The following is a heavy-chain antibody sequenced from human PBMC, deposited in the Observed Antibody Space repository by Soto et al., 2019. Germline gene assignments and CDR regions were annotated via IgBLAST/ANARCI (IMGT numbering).Heavy chain of an antibody. CDR1: GFTFSSYS. CDR3: ASXVEMATIGYYYYYGMDV. CDR2: ISSSSSYI. V-gene: IGHV3-21*01. Sequence: PGGSLRLSCAASGFTFSSYSMNWVRQAPGKGLEWVSSISSSSSYIYYADSVKGRFTISRDNAKNSLYLQMNSLRAEDTAVYYCASXVEMATIGYYYYYGMDVWGQGTTVTVSS. D-gene: IGHD5-12*01. J-gene: IGHJ6*02.